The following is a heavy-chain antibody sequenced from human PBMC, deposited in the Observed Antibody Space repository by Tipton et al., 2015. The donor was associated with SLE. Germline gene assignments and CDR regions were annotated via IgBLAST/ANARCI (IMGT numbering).Heavy chain of an antibody. CDR3: ARGDYDYVWGSYRLDAFDI. CDR2: INHSGNT. V-gene: IGHV4-34*01. Sequence: TLSLTCTVSGGSISSYYWSWIRQPPGKGLEWIGEINHSGNTNYNPSLKSRVTISVDTSKNQFSLKLSSVTAADTAVYYCARGDYDYVWGSYRLDAFDIWGQGTVVTVSS. CDR1: GGSISSYY. D-gene: IGHD3-16*02. J-gene: IGHJ3*02.